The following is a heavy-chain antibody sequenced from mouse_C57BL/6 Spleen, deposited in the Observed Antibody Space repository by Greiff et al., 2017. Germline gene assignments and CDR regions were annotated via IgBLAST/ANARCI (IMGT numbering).Heavy chain of an antibody. CDR1: GFTFTDYY. CDR2: IRNKANGYTT. Sequence: EVKLVESGGGLVQPGGSLSLSCEASGFTFTDYYMSWVRQPPGKALEWLGFIRNKANGYTTEYSASVKGRFTISRENSQSILYLQMNALRAEDSATYYCARSPNGFYAMDYWGQGTSVTVSS. J-gene: IGHJ4*01. CDR3: ARSPNGFYAMDY. D-gene: IGHD2-2*01. V-gene: IGHV7-3*01.